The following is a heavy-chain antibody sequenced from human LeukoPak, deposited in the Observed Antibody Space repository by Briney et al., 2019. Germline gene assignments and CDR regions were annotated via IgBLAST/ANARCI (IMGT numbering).Heavy chain of an antibody. J-gene: IGHJ4*02. CDR3: ARGIGGYSYGSLDY. CDR1: GASISSGGYY. D-gene: IGHD5-18*01. Sequence: SQTLSLTCTVSGASISSGGYYWSWIPQHPGKGLEWIGYIYYSGSTYYNPSLKSRVTISVDTSKNQFSLKLSSVTAADTAVYYCARGIGGYSYGSLDYWGQGTLVTVSS. CDR2: IYYSGST. V-gene: IGHV4-31*03.